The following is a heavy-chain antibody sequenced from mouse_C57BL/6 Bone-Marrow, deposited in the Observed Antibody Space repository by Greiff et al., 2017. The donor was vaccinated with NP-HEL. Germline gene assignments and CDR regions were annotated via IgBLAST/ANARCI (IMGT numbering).Heavy chain of an antibody. CDR2: ISSGGSYT. CDR3: ARAGYYPHYYAMDY. J-gene: IGHJ4*01. V-gene: IGHV5-6*01. D-gene: IGHD2-3*01. CDR1: GFTFSSYG. Sequence: VHVKQSGGDLVKPGGSLKLSCAASGFTFSSYGMSWVRQTPDKRLEWVATISSGGSYTYYPDSVKGRFTISRDNAKNTLYLQMSSLKSEDTAMYYCARAGYYPHYYAMDYWGQGTSVTVSS.